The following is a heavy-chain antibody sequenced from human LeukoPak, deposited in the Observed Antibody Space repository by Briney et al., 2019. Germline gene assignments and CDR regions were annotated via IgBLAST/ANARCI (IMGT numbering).Heavy chain of an antibody. Sequence: GALRLSCAASGFTFSSYAMSWVRQAPGKGLEWVSAISGSGGSTYYADSVKGRFTISRDNSKNTLYVQMNSLRAEDTALYYCARGYSYGYDYWGQGTLVTVSS. V-gene: IGHV3-23*01. CDR3: ARGYSYGYDY. CDR1: GFTFSSYA. CDR2: ISGSGGST. D-gene: IGHD5-18*01. J-gene: IGHJ4*02.